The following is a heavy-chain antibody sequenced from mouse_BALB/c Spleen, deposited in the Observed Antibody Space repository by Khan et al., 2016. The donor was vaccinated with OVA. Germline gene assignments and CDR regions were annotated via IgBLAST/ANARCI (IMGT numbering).Heavy chain of an antibody. CDR2: INPYNGGT. V-gene: IGHV1S136*01. CDR1: GYTFTNYV. Sequence: VQLQQSGPELVKPGASVKMSCKASGYTFTNYVLHWVKQKPGQGLEWIGYINPYNGGTKYNEKSKGKATLASDKSSITANMELSSLTSEDSAVYYCARGNWQSYYFDNWGQGTTLTLSS. CDR3: ARGNWQSYYFDN. J-gene: IGHJ2*01. D-gene: IGHD4-1*01.